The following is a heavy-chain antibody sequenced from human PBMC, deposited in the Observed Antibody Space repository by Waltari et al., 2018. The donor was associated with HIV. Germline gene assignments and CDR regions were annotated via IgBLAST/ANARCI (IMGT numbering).Heavy chain of an antibody. D-gene: IGHD2-8*01. V-gene: IGHV3-74*03. CDR3: VKDVAVTHYGVYYSGLDV. Sequence: VESGGNVVQPGGSLRLSCTASGFVFGSHWMHWVRQSPGGGFFWVSRIDNDGRVIKYANSGKGRFTLSRDNTKEMLLLEMKSLRIEDSGIYYCVKDVAVTHYGVYYSGLDVWGQGTTVTV. J-gene: IGHJ6*02. CDR2: IDNDGRVI. CDR1: GFVFGSHW.